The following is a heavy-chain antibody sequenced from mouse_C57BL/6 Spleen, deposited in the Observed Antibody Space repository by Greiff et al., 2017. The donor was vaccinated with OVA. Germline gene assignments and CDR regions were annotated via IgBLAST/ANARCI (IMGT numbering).Heavy chain of an antibody. D-gene: IGHD3-2*02. CDR1: GYTFTDYY. V-gene: IGHV1-26*01. Sequence: EVQLQQSGPELVKPGASVKISCKASGYTFTDYYMNWVKQSHGKSLEWIGDINPNNGGTSSTQKFKGKATLPVDKSSSTAYMELRSLTSEDSAVYDGARRGSGNVGYAMDYWGQGTSVTVSS. CDR2: INPNNGGT. CDR3: ARRGSGNVGYAMDY. J-gene: IGHJ4*01.